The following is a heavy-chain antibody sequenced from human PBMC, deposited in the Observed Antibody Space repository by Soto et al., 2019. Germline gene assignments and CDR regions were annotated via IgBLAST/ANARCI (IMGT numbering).Heavy chain of an antibody. CDR1: GGSITSADSY. CDR3: ARDFEKSAIGP. CDR2: IAYSGDT. V-gene: IGHV4-31*03. Sequence: SETLSLTCSVSGGSITSADSYWSWIRQHPGKGLEWIGHIAYSGDTYFNPSLRSRLSISSDTDKNQFSLKLSSVTAADTAFYYCARDFEKSAIGPWGQGTLVTASS. D-gene: IGHD3-9*01. J-gene: IGHJ5*02.